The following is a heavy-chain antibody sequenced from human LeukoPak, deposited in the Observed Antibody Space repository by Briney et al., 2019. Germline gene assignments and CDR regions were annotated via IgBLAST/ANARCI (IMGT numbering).Heavy chain of an antibody. V-gene: IGHV1-69*04. Sequence: SVKVSCKASGGTLSSYAISWVRQAPGQGLEWRGRIIPILGIANYAQKFQGRVTITADKSTSTAYMELSSLRSEDTAVYYCARVEDILTGYYIHYWGQGTLVTVSS. CDR2: IIPILGIA. CDR3: ARVEDILTGYYIHY. J-gene: IGHJ4*02. D-gene: IGHD3-9*01. CDR1: GGTLSSYA.